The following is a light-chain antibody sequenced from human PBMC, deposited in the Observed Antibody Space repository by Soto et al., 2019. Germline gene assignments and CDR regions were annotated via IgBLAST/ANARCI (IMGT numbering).Light chain of an antibody. CDR3: QQDGSSPLT. J-gene: IGKJ4*01. CDR2: GAS. CDR1: QSVSSSF. Sequence: IVLTQSPGTLSLSPGERATLSCRASQSVSSSFLAWYQQKPGQAPRLLIYGASSRATGIPDRFSGSGSGTDCTLTISRLEPEDVAVYYCQQDGSSPLTFGGGTKVEIK. V-gene: IGKV3-20*01.